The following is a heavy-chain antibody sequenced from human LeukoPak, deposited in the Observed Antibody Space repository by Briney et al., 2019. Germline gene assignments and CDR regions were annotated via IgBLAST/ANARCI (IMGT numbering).Heavy chain of an antibody. D-gene: IGHD3-22*01. V-gene: IGHV3-21*01. CDR2: ISSSSSYI. Sequence: PGGSLRLSCAASGFTFSSYSMNWVRQAPGKGLEWVSSISSSSSYIYYADSVKGRFTISRDNAKNSLYLQMNSLRAEDTAVYYCARDTPYYYESSGYYSVDYWGQGTLVTVSS. CDR1: GFTFSSYS. J-gene: IGHJ4*02. CDR3: ARDTPYYYESSGYYSVDY.